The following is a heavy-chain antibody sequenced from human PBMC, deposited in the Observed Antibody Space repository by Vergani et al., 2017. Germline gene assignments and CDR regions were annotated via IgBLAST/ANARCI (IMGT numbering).Heavy chain of an antibody. CDR1: DSSIMTNPY. V-gene: IGHV4-38-2*01. J-gene: IGHJ6*02. CDR2: IHHSGDT. D-gene: IGHD3-10*01. Sequence: QVQLQESGPGLVKPSETLTLTCDVSDSSIMTNPYWGWFRQSPGKGLEWIGCIHHSGDTHYNSSLKSRVSISIVSSSNFSLSLTSVTAAETAIYYCARHRGSGGFFPSSYFYGMDVWGHGTTVTVSS. CDR3: ARHRGSGGFFPSSYFYGMDV.